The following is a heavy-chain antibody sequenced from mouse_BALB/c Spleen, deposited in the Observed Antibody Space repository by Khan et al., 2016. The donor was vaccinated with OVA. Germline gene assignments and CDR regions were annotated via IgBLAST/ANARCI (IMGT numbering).Heavy chain of an antibody. J-gene: IGHJ2*01. D-gene: IGHD3-2*02. CDR1: GYSITSDYA. Sequence: EVELVESGPGLVKPSQSLSLTCTVTGYSITSDYAWNWIRQFPGNKLEWMGYISYSGNTTYNPSLTSRISITRDTSKNQFFLQLNFVTIEDTATYYCARIQGGDFDYWGQGTTLTVSS. V-gene: IGHV3-2*02. CDR2: ISYSGNT. CDR3: ARIQGGDFDY.